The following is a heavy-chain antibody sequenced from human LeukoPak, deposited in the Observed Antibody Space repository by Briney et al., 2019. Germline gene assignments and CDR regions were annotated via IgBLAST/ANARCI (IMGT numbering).Heavy chain of an antibody. V-gene: IGHV3-7*01. CDR3: AIDLDVLRFLEWLSPFAFDI. CDR1: GFTFSTYW. CDR2: IKQDGSEK. Sequence: GGSLRLSCAVSGFTFSTYWMSWVRQAPGKGLEWVANIKQDGSEKYYADSVKGRFTISRDNSKNTLYLQMNSLRAEDTAVYYCAIDLDVLRFLEWLSPFAFDIWGQGTMVTVSS. D-gene: IGHD3-3*01. J-gene: IGHJ3*02.